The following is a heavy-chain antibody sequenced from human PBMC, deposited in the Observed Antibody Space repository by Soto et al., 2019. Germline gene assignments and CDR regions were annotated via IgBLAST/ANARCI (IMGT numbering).Heavy chain of an antibody. Sequence: GGSLRLSCASSGFTFISYWMHWVRQSPGKGLVWVSQIDSDGRSTTYADTVKGRFTVSRDNAKNKLFLQMNSLRAEDTAVYYCVRDYDSSGFYSGHWGQGTLVTVSS. CDR1: GFTFISYW. CDR3: VRDYDSSGFYSGH. CDR2: IDSDGRST. V-gene: IGHV3-74*03. J-gene: IGHJ4*02. D-gene: IGHD3-22*01.